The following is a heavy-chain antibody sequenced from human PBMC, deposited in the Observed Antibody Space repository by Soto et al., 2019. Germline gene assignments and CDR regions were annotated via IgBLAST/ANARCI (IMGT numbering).Heavy chain of an antibody. Sequence: EVQLVESGGGLVKPGGSLRLSCAASGFTFSSYSMNWVRQAPGKGLEWVSSISSSSSYIYYADSVKGRFTISRDNAKNSLYLQMNGLRAEGKAVYYCAREVSKYSGYDFDYWGQGTLVTVSS. CDR1: GFTFSSYS. J-gene: IGHJ4*02. CDR3: AREVSKYSGYDFDY. D-gene: IGHD5-12*01. CDR2: ISSSSSYI. V-gene: IGHV3-21*01.